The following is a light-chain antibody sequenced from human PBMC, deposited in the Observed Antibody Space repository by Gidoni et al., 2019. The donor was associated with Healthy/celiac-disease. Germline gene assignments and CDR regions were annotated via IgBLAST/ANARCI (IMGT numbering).Light chain of an antibody. Sequence: QAVVTPEPSLTVSPGGTVTLTCGSSTGAVTSGHYPYWFQQKPGQAPRTRIYDTSNKHSWTPARFSGSLLGGKAALTLSGAQPEDEAEYYCLLSYSGARVFGGGTKLTVL. CDR3: LLSYSGARV. CDR2: DTS. CDR1: TGAVTSGHY. J-gene: IGLJ2*01. V-gene: IGLV7-46*01.